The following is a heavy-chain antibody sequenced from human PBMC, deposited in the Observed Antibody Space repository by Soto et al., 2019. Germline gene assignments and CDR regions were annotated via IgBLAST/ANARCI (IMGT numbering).Heavy chain of an antibody. D-gene: IGHD4-17*01. V-gene: IGHV3-9*01. CDR3: VKDSDSGGNRTPKLDH. CDR1: GFTFEDYA. J-gene: IGHJ4*02. Sequence: PGGSLRLSCAASGFTFEDYAMKWVRQPPGKGLEWVAGIGWNSVSIGYADSVKGRFTISRDNARKSLYLEMTSLRPEDSALYYCVKDSDSGGNRTPKLDHWGRGALVTVSS. CDR2: IGWNSVSI.